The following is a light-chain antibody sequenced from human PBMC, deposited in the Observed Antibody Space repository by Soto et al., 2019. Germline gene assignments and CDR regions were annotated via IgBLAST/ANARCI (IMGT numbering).Light chain of an antibody. J-gene: IGLJ1*01. CDR2: DVT. V-gene: IGLV2-14*01. CDR3: SSYTSTSNVYL. Sequence: GLTQPASGGGSPGQSITISCTGTSSYIGDYTYVSWYQQRPGKAPKLIIFDVTNRLSGVSNRFSGSKSGNTASLTISGLQAEDEADYHCSSYTSTSNVYLFGTGTTVTVL. CDR1: SSYIGDYTY.